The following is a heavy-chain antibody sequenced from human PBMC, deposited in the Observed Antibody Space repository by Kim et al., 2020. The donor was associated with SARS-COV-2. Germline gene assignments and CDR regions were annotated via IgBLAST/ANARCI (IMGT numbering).Heavy chain of an antibody. V-gene: IGHV3-33*01. CDR3: AREARSIFGVVNDY. Sequence: GGSLRLSCAASGFTFSSYGMHWVRQAPGKGLEWVAVIWYDGSNKYYADSVKGRFTISRDNSKNTLYLQMNSLRAEDTAVYYCAREARSIFGVVNDYWGQGTLVTVSS. CDR1: GFTFSSYG. J-gene: IGHJ4*02. CDR2: IWYDGSNK. D-gene: IGHD3-3*01.